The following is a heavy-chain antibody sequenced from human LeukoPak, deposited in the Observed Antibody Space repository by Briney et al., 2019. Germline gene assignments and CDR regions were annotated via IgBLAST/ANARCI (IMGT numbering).Heavy chain of an antibody. V-gene: IGHV4-59*01. CDR2: IYYSGST. CDR1: GGSISSYY. Sequence: SETLSLTCTVSGGSISSYYWSWIRQPPGKGLEWIGYIYYSGSTNYNPSLKSRVTISVDTSKNQFSLKLSSMTAADTAVYYCAREEQWLGFDYWGQGTLVTVSS. J-gene: IGHJ4*02. D-gene: IGHD6-19*01. CDR3: AREEQWLGFDY.